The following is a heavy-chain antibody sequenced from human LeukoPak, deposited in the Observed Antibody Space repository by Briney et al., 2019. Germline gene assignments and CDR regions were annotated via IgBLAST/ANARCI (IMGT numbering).Heavy chain of an antibody. V-gene: IGHV4-59*08. CDR3: ARHPGLYFFDY. CDR2: ISYSGST. J-gene: IGHJ4*02. Sequence: SSETLSLTCTVSGASISSYYWSWVRQPRGKGLEWIGYISYSGSTNYNPSLKSRVTISADTSKNQVSLTLSSVTAADTAVYYCARHPGLYFFDYWGQGTLVTVSS. CDR1: GASISSYY.